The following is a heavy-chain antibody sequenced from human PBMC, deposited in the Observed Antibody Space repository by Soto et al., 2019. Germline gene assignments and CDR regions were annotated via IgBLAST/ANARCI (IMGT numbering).Heavy chain of an antibody. V-gene: IGHV3-21*01. J-gene: IGHJ6*02. D-gene: IGHD6-19*01. Sequence: EVQLVESGGGLVKPGGSLRLSCAASGFTFSSYSMNWVRQAPGKGLEWVSSISSSSSYIYYADSVKGRFTISRDNAKNSLYLQMNSLRAEDTAVYYCARDPGGGYDFAVAGTGNYYYHYGMDVWGQGTTVTVSS. CDR3: ARDPGGGYDFAVAGTGNYYYHYGMDV. CDR1: GFTFSSYS. CDR2: ISSSSSYI.